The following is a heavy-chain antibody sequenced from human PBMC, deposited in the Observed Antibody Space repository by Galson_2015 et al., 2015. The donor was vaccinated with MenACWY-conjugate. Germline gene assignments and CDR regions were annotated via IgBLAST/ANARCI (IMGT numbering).Heavy chain of an antibody. Sequence: VSGGSISSYYWSWIRQPPGKGLEWIGYIYNTGITTYNPSLKNRVTISIDTSKDQFSLKMTSVTAADTAVYYCARQSGAYSYGFLDYWGQGTLVTVSS. CDR1: GGSISSYY. V-gene: IGHV4-59*08. J-gene: IGHJ4*02. D-gene: IGHD5-18*01. CDR2: IYNTGIT. CDR3: ARQSGAYSYGFLDY.